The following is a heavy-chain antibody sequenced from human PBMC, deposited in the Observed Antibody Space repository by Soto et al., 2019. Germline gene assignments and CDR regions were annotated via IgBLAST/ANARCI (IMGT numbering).Heavy chain of an antibody. J-gene: IGHJ4*01. Sequence: SETLSLTCTVSGGSISRSSHYWGWIRQPPGKGLEWIGTIYYSGSTNYNQALKSRVTISVDTSKNQFSLKFSAATAADTAVYQCAGHYEGSYDSMARWCALWGQGTPVPGSS. D-gene: IGHD2-8*02. CDR1: GGSISRSSHY. V-gene: IGHV4-39*01. CDR3: AGHYEGSYDSMARWCAL. CDR2: IYYSGST.